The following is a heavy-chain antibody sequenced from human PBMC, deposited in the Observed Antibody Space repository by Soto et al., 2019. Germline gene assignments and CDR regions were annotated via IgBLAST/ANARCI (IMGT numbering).Heavy chain of an antibody. J-gene: IGHJ5*02. Sequence: QVHLVQSGPEVKKPGASVKVSCKASGYDFIKYGISWLRQAPGQGPEWVGWISPNNGNTRYAEKFQDRATVTTDTSTSTVYMELRSLRSDDTAVYYCARAAIVVVVAPPRWFDPWGQGTRVTVSS. D-gene: IGHD2-15*01. CDR2: ISPNNGNT. V-gene: IGHV1-18*01. CDR1: GYDFIKYG. CDR3: ARAAIVVVVAPPRWFDP.